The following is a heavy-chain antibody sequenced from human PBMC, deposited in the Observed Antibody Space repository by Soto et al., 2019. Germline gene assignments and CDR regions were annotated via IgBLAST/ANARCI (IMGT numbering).Heavy chain of an antibody. CDR2: INPNSGGT. CDR3: ARLYYDYVWGSYRYRHYFDY. D-gene: IGHD3-16*02. CDR1: GYTFTGYY. Sequence: ASVKVSCKASGYTFTGYYMHWVRQAPGQGLEWMGWINPNSGGTNYAQKFQGRVTMTRDTSISTACMELSRLRSDDTAVYYCARLYYDYVWGSYRYRHYFDYWGQGTLVTVSS. V-gene: IGHV1-2*02. J-gene: IGHJ4*02.